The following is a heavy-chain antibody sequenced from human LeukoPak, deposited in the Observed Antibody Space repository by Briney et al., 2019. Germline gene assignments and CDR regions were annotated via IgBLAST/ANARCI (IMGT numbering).Heavy chain of an antibody. J-gene: IGHJ4*02. Sequence: ASVKVSCKVSGYTLTELSMHWVRQAPGKGLEWMGGFDPEDGETIYAQKFQGRVTMTEDTSTDTAYMELSSLRSGDTAVYYCATVSLVSGGYDYPDYWGQGTLVTVSS. CDR1: GYTLTELS. V-gene: IGHV1-24*01. D-gene: IGHD5-12*01. CDR2: FDPEDGET. CDR3: ATVSLVSGGYDYPDY.